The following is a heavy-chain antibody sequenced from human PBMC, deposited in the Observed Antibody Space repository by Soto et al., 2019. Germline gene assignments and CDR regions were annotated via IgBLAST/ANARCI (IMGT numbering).Heavy chain of an antibody. CDR3: ARGPRVSSTGTGAH. Sequence: GALRLSCSVSGFTFSAYWMHWVRQVPGKGLTWVSRISDDGSTATYADSVKGRFVISRDNAKNSLYLEMNTLRADDSGLYYCARGPRVSSTGTGAHWGRGTLVTVSS. J-gene: IGHJ4*02. V-gene: IGHV3-74*01. CDR1: GFTFSAYW. D-gene: IGHD1-1*01. CDR2: ISDDGSTA.